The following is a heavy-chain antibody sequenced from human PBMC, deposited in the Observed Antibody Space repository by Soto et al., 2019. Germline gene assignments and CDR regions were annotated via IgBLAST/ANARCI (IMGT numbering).Heavy chain of an antibody. Sequence: QVQLVETGGGVVQPGWSLRLSCAASGFIFRSYGMHWVRQAPVKGLEWVAATSYDGRNTYYADTVKGRFTISRANSKNALYLQMTSLRAEDTAVYYCTTDPGFDYWGQGTLVTVSS. CDR2: TSYDGRNT. CDR3: TTDPGFDY. J-gene: IGHJ4*02. V-gene: IGHV3-30*03. CDR1: GFIFRSYG.